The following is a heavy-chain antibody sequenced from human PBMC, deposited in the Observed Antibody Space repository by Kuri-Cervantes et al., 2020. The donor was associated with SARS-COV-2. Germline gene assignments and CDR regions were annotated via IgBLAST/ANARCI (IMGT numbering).Heavy chain of an antibody. CDR3: ARDGGGYSSSSVVAFDI. CDR2: IYRGGST. Sequence: GESLNISCAASGFTVTNYYMSWVRQAPGKVLEWVSVIYRGGSTYHADSVKGRFTISRDNSKNTVYLQMDSLRAEDTAMYYCARDGGGYSSSSVVAFDIWGQGTMVTVSS. CDR1: GFTVTNYY. D-gene: IGHD6-6*01. J-gene: IGHJ3*02. V-gene: IGHV3-66*02.